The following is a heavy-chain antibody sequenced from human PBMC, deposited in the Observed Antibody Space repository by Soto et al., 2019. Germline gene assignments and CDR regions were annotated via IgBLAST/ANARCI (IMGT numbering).Heavy chain of an antibody. V-gene: IGHV4-59*12. D-gene: IGHD2-8*01. J-gene: IGHJ4*02. CDR3: ARVWMGMVYAYDY. CDR2: IYYSGST. Sequence: SETLSLTCTVSGGSISSYYWSWIRQPPGKGLEWIGYIYYSGSTNYNPSLKSRVTISVDTSKNQFSLKLSSVTAADTAVYYCARVWMGMVYAYDYWGQGTLVTV. CDR1: GGSISSYY.